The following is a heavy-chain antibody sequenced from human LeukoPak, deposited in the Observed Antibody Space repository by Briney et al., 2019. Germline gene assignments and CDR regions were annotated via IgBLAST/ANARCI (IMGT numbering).Heavy chain of an antibody. CDR1: GGSISSYY. CDR2: IYYSGST. V-gene: IGHV4-59*08. J-gene: IGHJ6*02. Sequence: SETLSLTCTVSGGSISSYYWSRIRQPPGKGLEWIGYIYYSGSTNYNPSLKSRVTISVDTSKNQFSLKLSSVTAADTAVYYCARGEISSSLTSYYYYGMDVWGQGTTVTVSS. D-gene: IGHD6-13*01. CDR3: ARGEISSSLTSYYYYGMDV.